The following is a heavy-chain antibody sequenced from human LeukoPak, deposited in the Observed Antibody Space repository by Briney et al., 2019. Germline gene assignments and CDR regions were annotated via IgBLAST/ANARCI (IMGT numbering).Heavy chain of an antibody. V-gene: IGHV3-48*04. CDR3: PKDPSPSPFDS. J-gene: IGHJ4*02. Sequence: GSLRLSCAASGFTFSSYSMNWVRQAPGKGLEWVSYISSSSSTIYYADSVKGRFTISRDNAKNSLYLQMNSLRAEDTAVYYWPKDPSPSPFDSWGQGTLVTVSS. CDR1: GFTFSSYS. CDR2: ISSSSSTI.